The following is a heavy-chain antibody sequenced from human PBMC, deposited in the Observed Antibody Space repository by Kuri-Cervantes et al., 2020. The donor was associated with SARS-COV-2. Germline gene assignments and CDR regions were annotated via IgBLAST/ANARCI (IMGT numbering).Heavy chain of an antibody. CDR2: ISGSGGST. D-gene: IGHD4-17*01. Sequence: GGSLRLSCAAAGFSVSSNFMSWVRQAPGKGLEWVSAISGSGGSTYYADSVKGRFTISRDNSKNTLYLQMNSLRAEDTAVYYCAKDKWVTTKFVCAFDIWGQGTMVTVSS. CDR3: AKDKWVTTKFVCAFDI. CDR1: GFSVSSNF. V-gene: IGHV3-23*01. J-gene: IGHJ3*02.